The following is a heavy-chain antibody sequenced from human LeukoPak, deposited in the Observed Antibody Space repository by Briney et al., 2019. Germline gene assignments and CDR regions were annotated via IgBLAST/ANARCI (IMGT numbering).Heavy chain of an antibody. J-gene: IGHJ4*02. V-gene: IGHV4-39*07. D-gene: IGHD1-26*01. Sequence: SETLSLTCTVSDGSISSSSYYWGWIRQPPGKGLEWIGTIYYSGGTYYNPSLKSRLTISLDTSNNQFSLKLSSVTAADTAVYYCARDRYSGSGVFDYWGQGTLVTVSS. CDR1: DGSISSSSYY. CDR2: IYYSGGT. CDR3: ARDRYSGSGVFDY.